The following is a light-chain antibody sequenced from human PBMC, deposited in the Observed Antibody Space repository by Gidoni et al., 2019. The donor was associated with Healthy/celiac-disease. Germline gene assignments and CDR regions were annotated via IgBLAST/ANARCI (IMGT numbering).Light chain of an antibody. J-gene: IGKJ1*01. CDR1: QCVSSSY. Sequence: EIVLTQSPATLSLSPGERATLSCGASQCVSSSYLAWYQQKPGLAPRLLIYDASSRATGIPDRFSGSGSGTDFTLTISRLEPEDFAVYYCQQYGSSPPATFGQGTKVEIK. CDR2: DAS. V-gene: IGKV3D-20*01. CDR3: QQYGSSPPAT.